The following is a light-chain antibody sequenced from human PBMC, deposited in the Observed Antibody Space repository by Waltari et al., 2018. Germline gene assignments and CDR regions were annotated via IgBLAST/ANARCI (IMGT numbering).Light chain of an antibody. CDR3: QQYNSDSQN. Sequence: DIQMTQSPSTLSASVGDRVTITCRASQSIDSWLAWYQQKPGKAPKLLIYDASSLERGVPSRFSGSGSGTEFTLTISSLQPDDFATYYCQQYNSDSQNFGQGTEVEIK. CDR2: DAS. J-gene: IGKJ1*01. CDR1: QSIDSW. V-gene: IGKV1-5*01.